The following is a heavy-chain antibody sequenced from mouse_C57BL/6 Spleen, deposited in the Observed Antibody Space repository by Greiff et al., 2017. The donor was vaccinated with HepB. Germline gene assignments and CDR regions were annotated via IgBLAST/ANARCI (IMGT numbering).Heavy chain of an antibody. CDR1: GFTFSSYA. D-gene: IGHD4-1*01. J-gene: IGHJ2*01. CDR3: ARVRTGYYFDY. Sequence: EVKLVESGGGLVKPGGSLKLSCAASGFTFSSYAMSWVRQTPEKRLEWVATISDGGSYTYYPDNVKGRFTISRDNAKNNLYLQMSHLKSEDTAMYYCARVRTGYYFDYWGQGTTLTVSS. V-gene: IGHV5-4*03. CDR2: ISDGGSYT.